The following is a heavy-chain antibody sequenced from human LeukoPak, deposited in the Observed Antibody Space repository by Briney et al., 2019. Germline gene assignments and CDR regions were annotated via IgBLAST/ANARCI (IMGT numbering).Heavy chain of an antibody. V-gene: IGHV4-4*07. CDR1: GVSISSYY. Sequence: SETLSLTFSVSGVSISSYYWSWIRQPVGKGLEWIGRIYSSGSTNYNPSLKSRVTMSVDTSNKQFSLKVSSVTAADTAVYHCARHTSPYGSGSYGNWFDPWGQGTLVTVSS. CDR2: IYSSGST. D-gene: IGHD3-10*01. CDR3: ARHTSPYGSGSYGNWFDP. J-gene: IGHJ5*02.